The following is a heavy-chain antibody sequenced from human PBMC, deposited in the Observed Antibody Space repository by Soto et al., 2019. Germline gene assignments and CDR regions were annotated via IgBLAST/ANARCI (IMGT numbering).Heavy chain of an antibody. CDR2: IYKSATT. CDR1: GGSISSYY. J-gene: IGHJ5*01. Sequence: PSETLSLTCTVSGGSISSYYWSWIRQPPGKGLEWIGYIYKSATTYYNPSFESRVAISLDTSKSQFSLNVTSVTAADTAVYFCARGRYCLTGRCFPNWFDSWGQGTLVTVSS. CDR3: ARGRYCLTGRCFPNWFDS. V-gene: IGHV4-4*08. D-gene: IGHD2-15*01.